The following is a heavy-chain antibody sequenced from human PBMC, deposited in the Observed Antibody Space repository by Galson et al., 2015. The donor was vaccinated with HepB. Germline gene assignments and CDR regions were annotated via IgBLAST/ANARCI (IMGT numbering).Heavy chain of an antibody. CDR2: ISYDGSNK. CDR1: GFTFSSYA. Sequence: SLRLSCAASGFTFSSYAMHWVRQAPGKGLEWVAVISYDGSNKYYADSVKGRFTISRDNSKNTLYLQMNSLRAEDTAVYYCARELQDTAMGYYYYGMDVWGQGTTVTVSS. CDR3: ARELQDTAMGYYYYGMDV. D-gene: IGHD5-18*01. J-gene: IGHJ6*02. V-gene: IGHV3-30*04.